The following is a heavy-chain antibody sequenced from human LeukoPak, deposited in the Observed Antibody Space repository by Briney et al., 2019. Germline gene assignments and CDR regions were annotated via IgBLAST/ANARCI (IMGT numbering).Heavy chain of an antibody. CDR2: IYYSGST. CDR1: GGSISSSSYY. D-gene: IGHD3-10*01. J-gene: IGHJ6*03. V-gene: IGHV4-39*01. CDR3: ARRRGDASGIYYIKYYYDYYMDV. Sequence: SETLSLTCTVSGGSISSSSYYWGWIRQPPGKGLEWIGSIYYSGSTYYNPSLKSRVTISVDTSKNQFSLKLSSVTAADTAVYYCARRRGDASGIYYIKYYYDYYMDVWGKGTTVTVSS.